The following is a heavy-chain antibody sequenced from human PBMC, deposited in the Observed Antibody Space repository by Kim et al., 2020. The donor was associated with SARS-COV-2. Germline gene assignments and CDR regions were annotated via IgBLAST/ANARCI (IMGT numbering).Heavy chain of an antibody. V-gene: IGHV3-30*18. Sequence: GGSLRRSCAASGFTFSSYGMHWVRQAPGKGLEWVAVISYDGSNNSVKGRFTISRDISRNTLYLQMNSLRAEDTAVYYCAKGDDSSGYYLIDYWGQGTLVT. CDR2: ISYDGSN. CDR1: GFTFSSYG. CDR3: AKGDDSSGYYLIDY. J-gene: IGHJ4*02. D-gene: IGHD3-22*01.